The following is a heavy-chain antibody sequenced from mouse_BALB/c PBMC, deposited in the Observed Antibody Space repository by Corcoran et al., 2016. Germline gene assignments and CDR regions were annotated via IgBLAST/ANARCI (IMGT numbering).Heavy chain of an antibody. CDR3: TTATRYYAMDY. Sequence: QIQLVQSGPELKKPGETVKISCKASGYTFTNYGMNWVKQAPGKGLKWMGWINTYNGEPTYADDFKGRFAFSLETSASTAYLQINNLKNEDTATYFCTTATRYYAMDYWGQGTSVTVSS. CDR1: GYTFTNYG. D-gene: IGHD1-2*01. J-gene: IGHJ4*01. V-gene: IGHV9-3-1*01. CDR2: INTYNGEP.